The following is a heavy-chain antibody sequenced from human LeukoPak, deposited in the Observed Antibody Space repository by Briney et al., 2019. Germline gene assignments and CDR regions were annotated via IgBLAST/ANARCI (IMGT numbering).Heavy chain of an antibody. D-gene: IGHD3-10*01. CDR3: ARALGTYYYGSGSYDY. CDR2: SNAGNGNT. Sequence: ASVKVSCKASGYTFTSYAMHWERQAPGQRLEWMGWSNAGNGNTKYSQEFQGRVTITRDTSASTAYMELSSLRSEDTAVYYCARALGTYYYGSGSYDYWGQGTLVTVSS. CDR1: GYTFTSYA. V-gene: IGHV1-3*02. J-gene: IGHJ4*02.